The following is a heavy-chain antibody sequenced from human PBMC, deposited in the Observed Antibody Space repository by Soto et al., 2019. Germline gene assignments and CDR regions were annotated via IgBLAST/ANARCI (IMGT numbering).Heavy chain of an antibody. J-gene: IGHJ6*02. D-gene: IGHD2-15*01. CDR1: GSGFIRSG. CDR3: SADRPDIGVGWWV. Sequence: ASVKVSCKASGSGFIRSGIQWVRQAHGQRLEWIGWIIVASGQTNYAQNFRGRVAITRDTSTATAYIELTGLTSEDTAVYFCSADRPDIGVGWWVWGQGTTVTVSS. V-gene: IGHV1-58*02. CDR2: IIVASGQT.